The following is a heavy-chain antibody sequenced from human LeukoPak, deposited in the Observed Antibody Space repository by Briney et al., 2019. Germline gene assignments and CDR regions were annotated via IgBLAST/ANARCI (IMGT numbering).Heavy chain of an antibody. CDR3: ASHYYGSGSWS. J-gene: IGHJ4*02. V-gene: IGHV1-69*13. Sequence: GASVKVSCEAPGGTFSSYAISWVRQAPGQGLEWMGGIIPIFGTANYAQKFQGRVTITADESTSTAYMELSSLRSEDTAVYYCASHYYGSGSWSWGQGTLVTVSS. CDR2: IIPIFGTA. CDR1: GGTFSSYA. D-gene: IGHD3-10*01.